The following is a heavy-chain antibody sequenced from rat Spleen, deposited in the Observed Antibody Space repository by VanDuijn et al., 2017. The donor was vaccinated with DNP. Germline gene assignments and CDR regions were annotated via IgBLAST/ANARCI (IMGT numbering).Heavy chain of an antibody. D-gene: IGHD1-2*01. CDR1: GYSITSDY. Sequence: EVQLQESGPGLVKPSQSLSLTCSVTGYSITSDYWAWIRTFPGNKMEWMGYIAYSGSTNHNPSLKSRISITRDTSKNQFFLQLNSVSSEDTATYYCARWDYNSYTWDYWGQGVMVTVSS. J-gene: IGHJ2*01. CDR3: ARWDYNSYTWDY. V-gene: IGHV3-1*01. CDR2: IAYSGST.